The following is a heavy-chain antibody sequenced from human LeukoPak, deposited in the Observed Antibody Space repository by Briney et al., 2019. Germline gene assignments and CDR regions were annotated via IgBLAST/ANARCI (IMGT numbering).Heavy chain of an antibody. V-gene: IGHV1-2*02. Sequence: ASVKVSCKASGYTFTGYYMHWVRQAPGQGLEWMGWINPNSGGTNYAQKFQGRVTMTRDTSISTAYMELSRLRSDDTAVYYCAHEGSVGSQGAFDIWGQGTMVTVSS. CDR3: AHEGSVGSQGAFDI. D-gene: IGHD3-10*01. J-gene: IGHJ3*02. CDR2: INPNSGGT. CDR1: GYTFTGYY.